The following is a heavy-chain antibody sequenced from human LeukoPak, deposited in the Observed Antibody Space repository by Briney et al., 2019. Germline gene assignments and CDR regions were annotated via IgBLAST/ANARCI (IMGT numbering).Heavy chain of an antibody. J-gene: IGHJ6*04. CDR2: IHSSGST. V-gene: IGHV4-30-4*01. D-gene: IGHD2-2*01. CDR3: ARGRAVETIGNVVVPAQVV. CDR1: GGSISSGDYY. Sequence: SQTLSLTCTVSGGSISSGDYYWSWIRQPPGKGLEWIGYIHSSGSTYYNPSLKSRVTISVDTSKNQFSLKLSSVTAADTAVYYCARGRAVETIGNVVVPAQVVWGKGTTVTVSS.